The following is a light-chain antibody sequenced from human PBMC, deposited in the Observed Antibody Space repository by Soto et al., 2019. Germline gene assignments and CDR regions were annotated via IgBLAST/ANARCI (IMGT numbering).Light chain of an antibody. V-gene: IGLV2-8*01. CDR2: EVV. Sequence: QSALTQPPSASGSPGQSVTISCTGTKNDIGVYDFVSWYQQNPGKAPRLIIYEVVQRPSGVPDRFSGSKSGNTASLTVSGLQAADEADYFCKSYAGSNTYVFGSGTKVTVL. CDR1: KNDIGVYDF. J-gene: IGLJ1*01. CDR3: KSYAGSNTYV.